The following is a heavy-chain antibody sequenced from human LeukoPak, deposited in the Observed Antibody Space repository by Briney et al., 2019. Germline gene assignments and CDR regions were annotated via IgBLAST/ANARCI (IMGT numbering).Heavy chain of an antibody. CDR3: AREISGIDAFDI. J-gene: IGHJ3*02. Sequence: ASVKVSCKASGYTFTSYGISWVRQAPGQGPEWMGWISAYNGNTNYAQKLQGRVTMTTDTSTSTAYMELRSLRSDDTAVYYCAREISGIDAFDIWGQGTMVTVSS. CDR2: ISAYNGNT. V-gene: IGHV1-18*01. CDR1: GYTFTSYG. D-gene: IGHD3-10*01.